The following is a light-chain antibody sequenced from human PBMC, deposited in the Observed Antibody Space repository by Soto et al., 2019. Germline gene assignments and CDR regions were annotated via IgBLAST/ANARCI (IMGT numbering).Light chain of an antibody. CDR3: LLYFGGAHLM. V-gene: IGLV7-43*01. CDR1: TGAVTSAYY. Sequence: QAVVTQEPSLTVSPGGTVTLTCASRTGAVTSAYYLSWFQQKPGQAPRTLIYTTDDKHSWTPARCSGSLLGGKAALTLSGVQPEDEGEYYCLLYFGGAHLMFGGGTKLTVL. J-gene: IGLJ3*02. CDR2: TTD.